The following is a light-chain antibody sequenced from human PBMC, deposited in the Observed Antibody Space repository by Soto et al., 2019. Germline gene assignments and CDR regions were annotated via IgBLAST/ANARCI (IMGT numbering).Light chain of an antibody. J-gene: IGLJ1*01. CDR1: SSDVGGYNY. CDR2: EVS. V-gene: IGLV2-14*01. CDR3: NSYASSSTFV. Sequence: QSALTQPASVSGSPGQSITISCTGTSSDVGGYNYVSWYQQHPGQAPKLMIYEVSNRPSGVSNRFSGSRSGNTASLTISGLQAEDEAEYYCNSYASSSTFVFGTGTKLTVL.